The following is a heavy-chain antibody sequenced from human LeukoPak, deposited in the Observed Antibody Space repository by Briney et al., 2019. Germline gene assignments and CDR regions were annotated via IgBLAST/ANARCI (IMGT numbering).Heavy chain of an antibody. V-gene: IGHV1-2*02. J-gene: IGHJ3*02. Sequence: GASVKVSCKASGYTFTGYYMHWVRQAPGQGLEWMGWINPNSGGTNYAQKFQGRVTMTRDTSISTAYMELSRLRSDDTAVYYCASRAKVIVELDAFDIWGQGTMVTVSS. CDR2: INPNSGGT. CDR1: GYTFTGYY. D-gene: IGHD3-22*01. CDR3: ASRAKVIVELDAFDI.